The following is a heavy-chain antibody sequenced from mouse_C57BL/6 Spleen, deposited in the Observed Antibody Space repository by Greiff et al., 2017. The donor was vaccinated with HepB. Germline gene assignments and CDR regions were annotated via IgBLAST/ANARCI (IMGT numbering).Heavy chain of an antibody. V-gene: IGHV1-4*01. D-gene: IGHD1-1*01. J-gene: IGHJ4*01. CDR1: GYTFTSYT. Sequence: QVQLKQSGAELARPGASVKMSCKASGYTFTSYTMHWVKQRPGQGLEWIGYINPSSGYTKYNQKFKDKATLTADKSSSTAYMQLSSLTSEDSAVYYGARPITTVVATDAMDYWGQGTSVTVSS. CDR2: INPSSGYT. CDR3: ARPITTVVATDAMDY.